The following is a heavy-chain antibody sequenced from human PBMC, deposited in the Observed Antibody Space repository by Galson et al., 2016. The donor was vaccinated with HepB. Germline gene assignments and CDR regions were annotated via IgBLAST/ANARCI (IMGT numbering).Heavy chain of an antibody. CDR2: IGTTGDT. V-gene: IGHV3-13*01. Sequence: SLRLSCAAYGFIFSSYDMYWVRQPAGKGLEWVSGIGTTGDTYYADSVKGRFTISKDTSKNTLYLQINSLRAEDTAVYYCARGSFGDPLESWGQGTLVTVSS. D-gene: IGHD3-16*01. CDR3: ARGSFGDPLES. CDR1: GFIFSSYD. J-gene: IGHJ4*02.